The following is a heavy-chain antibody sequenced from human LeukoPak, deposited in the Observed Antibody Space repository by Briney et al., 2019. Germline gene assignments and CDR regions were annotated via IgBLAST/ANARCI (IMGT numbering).Heavy chain of an antibody. CDR2: IYYSGST. Sequence: SETLSLTCTVSGGSLNSYYWSWIRQPPGKGLEWIGYIYYSGSTNYNPSLKSRVTISLDTSKNQFSLKLSSVTAADTAVYYCARLEILYDILTGYPIGYYFDYWGQGTLVTVSS. CDR3: ARLEILYDILTGYPIGYYFDY. CDR1: GGSLNSYY. J-gene: IGHJ4*02. D-gene: IGHD3-9*01. V-gene: IGHV4-59*12.